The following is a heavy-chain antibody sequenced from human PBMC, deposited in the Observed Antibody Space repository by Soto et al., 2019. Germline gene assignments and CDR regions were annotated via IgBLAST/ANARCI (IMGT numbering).Heavy chain of an antibody. CDR2: ISGSGGST. CDR1: GFTFSSYA. Sequence: GGSLRLSCAASGFTFSSYAMSWVRQAPGKGLEWVSAISGSGGSTYYADSVKGRFTTSRDNSKNTLYLQMNSLRAEDTAVYYCARDGLKRPAGGAFDIWGQRTMVTVSS. J-gene: IGHJ3*02. V-gene: IGHV3-23*01. D-gene: IGHD6-25*01. CDR3: ARDGLKRPAGGAFDI.